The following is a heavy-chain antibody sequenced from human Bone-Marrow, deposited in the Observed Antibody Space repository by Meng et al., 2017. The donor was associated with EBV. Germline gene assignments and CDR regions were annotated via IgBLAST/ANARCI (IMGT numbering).Heavy chain of an antibody. J-gene: IGHJ4*02. D-gene: IGHD4-17*01. CDR3: ARVGSDYVIDY. Sequence: QVQLQESGPGLVKPSETLSLTCTVSGGSISSSSYYWSWIRQPPGKGLEWIGYIYYSGSTNYNPSLKSRVTISVDTSKNQFSLKLSSVTAADTAVYYCARVGSDYVIDYWGQGTLVTVAS. CDR1: GGSISSSSYY. CDR2: IYYSGST. V-gene: IGHV4-61*01.